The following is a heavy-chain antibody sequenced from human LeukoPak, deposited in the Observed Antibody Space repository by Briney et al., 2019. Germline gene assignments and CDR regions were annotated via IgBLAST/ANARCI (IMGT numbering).Heavy chain of an antibody. CDR1: GFSFSSYW. J-gene: IGHJ4*02. V-gene: IGHV3-7*02. Sequence: PGGSLRLSCAASGFSFSSYWMSWVRQAPGKGLEWLANIKHDGSERYYVDSVKGRFTVSRDNAKNSLYLQINSLRDEDTAVYYCAQAWRWLQLNYWGQGTLVTVSS. CDR3: AQAWRWLQLNY. D-gene: IGHD5-24*01. CDR2: IKHDGSER.